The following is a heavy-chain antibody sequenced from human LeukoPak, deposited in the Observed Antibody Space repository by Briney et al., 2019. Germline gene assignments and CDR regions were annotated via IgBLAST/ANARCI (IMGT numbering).Heavy chain of an antibody. CDR2: ISTSSSYI. D-gene: IGHD5-12*01. V-gene: IGHV3-21*01. Sequence: GGSLRLSRAASGFTLSSYSMNWVRQAPGKGLEWVSSISTSSSYIYYADSVKGRFTISRDNSKNTLYPQMNSLRAEDTAVYYCARGPSGYHNTGGQGTLVTVSS. J-gene: IGHJ4*02. CDR1: GFTLSSYS. CDR3: ARGPSGYHNT.